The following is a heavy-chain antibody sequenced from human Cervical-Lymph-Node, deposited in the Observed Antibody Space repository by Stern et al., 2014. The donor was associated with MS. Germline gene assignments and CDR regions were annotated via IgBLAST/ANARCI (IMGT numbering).Heavy chain of an antibody. CDR2: LSDSGST. V-gene: IGHV4-59*08. Sequence: QVQLQESGPGLVKLSETLSLTCTVSGASISRYYWSWIRQPPGKGLEWIGYLSDSGSTSYNPSLKSRVTILVDMSKNHFSLKLTPGTAADTAVYYCARHNGEDGYNHFDYWGQGTLVTVSS. J-gene: IGHJ4*02. D-gene: IGHD5-24*01. CDR3: ARHNGEDGYNHFDY. CDR1: GASISRYY.